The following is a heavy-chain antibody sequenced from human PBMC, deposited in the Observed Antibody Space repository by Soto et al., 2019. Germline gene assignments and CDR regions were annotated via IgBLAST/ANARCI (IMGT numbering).Heavy chain of an antibody. V-gene: IGHV4-4*02. CDR1: GGSISSSNW. Sequence: QVQLQESGPGLVKPSGTLSLTCAVSGGSISSSNWWSWVRQPPGKGLEWIGEIYHSGRTNYNPSLRTRVTTSVDKDKTHCALKLSSGTPADTAVYYRASDIPDGFGVSVGIWGQGKMVTVCS. D-gene: IGHD3-10*01. CDR2: IYHSGRT. CDR3: ASDIPDGFGVSVGI. J-gene: IGHJ3*02.